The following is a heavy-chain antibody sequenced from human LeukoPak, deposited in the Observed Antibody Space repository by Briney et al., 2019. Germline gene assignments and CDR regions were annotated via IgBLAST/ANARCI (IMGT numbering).Heavy chain of an antibody. V-gene: IGHV4-30-4*01. D-gene: IGHD3-22*01. CDR1: GVSISSGDYY. J-gene: IGHJ4*02. CDR2: IYYSGST. Sequence: SETLSLTCTVSGVSISSGDYYWSWIRQPPGKGLEWIGNIYYSGSTYCNPSLKSRVTISVDTSKNQFSLNLSPVTAADTAVYYCARAIYDSSGYYRNFDYWGQGTLVTVSS. CDR3: ARAIYDSSGYYRNFDY.